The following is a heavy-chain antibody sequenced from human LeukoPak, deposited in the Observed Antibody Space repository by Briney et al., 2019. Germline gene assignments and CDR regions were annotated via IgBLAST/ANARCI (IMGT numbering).Heavy chain of an antibody. J-gene: IGHJ4*02. CDR3: ARGEPLAPSSGWLGDY. D-gene: IGHD6-19*01. Sequence: SETLSLTCAVYGGSLSGYYWSWIRQPPGKGLEWIGEINHSGSTNYNPSLKSRVTISVDTSKNQFSLKLSSVTAADTAVYYCARGEPLAPSSGWLGDYWGQGTLVTVSS. V-gene: IGHV4-34*01. CDR1: GGSLSGYY. CDR2: INHSGST.